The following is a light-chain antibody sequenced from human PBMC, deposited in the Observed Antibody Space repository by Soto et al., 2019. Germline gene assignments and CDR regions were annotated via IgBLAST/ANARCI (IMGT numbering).Light chain of an antibody. J-gene: IGKJ2*01. Sequence: DIQMSQYPSSLSASVGDSVTITCRASETIIDYLNWYQQQPGEAPKLLILSASSLHSGVPSRFRGSGSGTHFTLTISSLQPEDFATYFCQQSFSAPRTFGQGTKLQAK. CDR2: SAS. CDR1: ETIIDY. V-gene: IGKV1-39*01. CDR3: QQSFSAPRT.